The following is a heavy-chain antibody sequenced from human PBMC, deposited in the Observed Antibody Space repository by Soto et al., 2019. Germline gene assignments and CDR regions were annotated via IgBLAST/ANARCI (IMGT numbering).Heavy chain of an antibody. Sequence: EVQLLESGGGLVQPGGSLRLSCAASGFTFSSFAMSWVRQAPGKGLEWVSAIGSGSDSTYYADSVKGRFTISRDNSKNTLYLQMNSLRAEDTAVYYCAKDLIYGYNSGRTFDSWGQGTLVTVSS. CDR3: AKDLIYGYNSGRTFDS. V-gene: IGHV3-23*01. J-gene: IGHJ4*02. CDR1: GFTFSSFA. CDR2: IGSGSDST. D-gene: IGHD6-19*01.